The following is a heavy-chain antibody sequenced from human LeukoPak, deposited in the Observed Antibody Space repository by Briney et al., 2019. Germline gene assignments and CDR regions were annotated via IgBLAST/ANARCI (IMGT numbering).Heavy chain of an antibody. Sequence: SETLSLACTVSGGSISSYYWSWTRQPPGKGLEWIGYIYYSGSTEYNPSLRSRVTISLEMSKRQFSLNLTSVTAADTAVYYCASNTGTVFDYWGQGALVTVSS. J-gene: IGHJ4*02. CDR3: ASNTGTVFDY. CDR2: IYYSGST. D-gene: IGHD7-27*01. V-gene: IGHV4-59*01. CDR1: GGSISSYY.